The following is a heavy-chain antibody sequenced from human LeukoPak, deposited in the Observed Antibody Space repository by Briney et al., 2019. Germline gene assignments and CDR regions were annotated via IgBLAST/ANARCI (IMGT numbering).Heavy chain of an antibody. D-gene: IGHD6-19*01. V-gene: IGHV4-39*07. CDR1: DGSISTYY. CDR3: ARAGGSGLIDY. CDR2: IYYSGST. Sequence: SETLSLPCAVYDGSISTYYWSWIRQPPEKGLEWIGSIYYSGSTYYNPSLKSRVTISLDTSKNQFSLNLNSVTAADTAVYYCARAGGSGLIDYWGQGILVTVSS. J-gene: IGHJ4*02.